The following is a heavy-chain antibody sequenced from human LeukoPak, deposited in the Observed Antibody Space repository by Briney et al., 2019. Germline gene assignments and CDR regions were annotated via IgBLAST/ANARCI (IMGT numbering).Heavy chain of an antibody. J-gene: IGHJ5*02. V-gene: IGHV1-2*06. CDR3: ARADFIDAGPYLIGP. CDR2: INTKSGRT. CDR1: GYSFTDYY. Sequence: EASVRVSCKTSGYSFTDYYIHWVRQAPGQGLEWMGRINTKSGRTSSARKFQGRVTMTRDPSITTVYMDMAWLTSDDTAIYFCARADFIDAGPYLIGPWGQGTLVTVSS. D-gene: IGHD3-3*01.